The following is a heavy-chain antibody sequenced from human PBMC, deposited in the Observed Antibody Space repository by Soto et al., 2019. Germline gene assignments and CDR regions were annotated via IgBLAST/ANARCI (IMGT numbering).Heavy chain of an antibody. Sequence: EILLLSCPMCGGYGKSVYRCGCGRQAPGKALEWIGEVHHSGSTNYNPSLKSRVTISVDTSKNQFSLKLSSVTAADTAVYYCARQTLYSRNSFDYWGEGPLVSVSS. J-gene: IGHJ4*02. D-gene: IGHD6-13*01. CDR2: VHHSGST. CDR3: ARQTLYSRNSFDY. V-gene: IGHV4-4*02. CDR1: GGYGKSVYR.